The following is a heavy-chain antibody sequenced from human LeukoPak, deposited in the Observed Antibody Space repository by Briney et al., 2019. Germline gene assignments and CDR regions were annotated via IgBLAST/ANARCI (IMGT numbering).Heavy chain of an antibody. V-gene: IGHV3-30*18. CDR3: AKVSLGAFDH. CDR1: GFTFSSFD. CDR2: ISYDGSKK. J-gene: IGHJ4*02. Sequence: GRSLRLSCAASGFTFSSFDMHWVRQAPGKGLEWVAVISYDGSKKYYANSVKGRVTISRDNSKNTLYLQMNSLRAEDTAAYYCAKVSLGAFDHWGQGTLVTISS.